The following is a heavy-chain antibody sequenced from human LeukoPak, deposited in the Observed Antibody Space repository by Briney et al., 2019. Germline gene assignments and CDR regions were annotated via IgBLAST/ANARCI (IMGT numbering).Heavy chain of an antibody. Sequence: GASVKVSCKASGGTFSSYVISWVRQAPGQGLEWMGRVIPILGIANYAQKFQGRVTTNADKSTSTAYMELSSLRSEDTAVYYCARVLYCSGGSCLSRGFDPWGQGTLVTVSS. J-gene: IGHJ5*02. CDR2: VIPILGIA. D-gene: IGHD2-15*01. V-gene: IGHV1-69*04. CDR3: ARVLYCSGGSCLSRGFDP. CDR1: GGTFSSYV.